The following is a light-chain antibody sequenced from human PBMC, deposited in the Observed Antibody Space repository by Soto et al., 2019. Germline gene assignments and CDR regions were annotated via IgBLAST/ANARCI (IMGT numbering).Light chain of an antibody. Sequence: QSVLTQPPSASGTPGQRITISCSGSGSNIGSNAVTWYHQLPRTAPKLLIYTNNQRPSGVPDRFSGSKSGTSASLAISGLQSEDEADYYCAAWDDSLNGVVFGGGTKLTVL. CDR1: GSNIGSNA. CDR3: AAWDDSLNGVV. J-gene: IGLJ3*02. V-gene: IGLV1-44*01. CDR2: TNN.